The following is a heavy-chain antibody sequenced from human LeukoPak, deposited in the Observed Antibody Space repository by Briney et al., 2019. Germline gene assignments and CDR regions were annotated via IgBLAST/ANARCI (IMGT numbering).Heavy chain of an antibody. D-gene: IGHD4-11*01. CDR1: GYSISGGYY. V-gene: IGHV4-38-2*01. CDR3: ARRNSNSYFDY. Sequence: SETLSLTCAVSGYSISGGYYWGWIRQPPGKGLEWIGNVYQSGITYYNASLKSRVTISVDTSKNQFSLKLNSVTAADTAVYYCARRNSNSYFDYWGQGTLVTVSS. CDR2: VYQSGIT. J-gene: IGHJ4*02.